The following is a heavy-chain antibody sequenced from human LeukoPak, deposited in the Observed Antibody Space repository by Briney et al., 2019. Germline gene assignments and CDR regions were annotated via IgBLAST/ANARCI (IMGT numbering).Heavy chain of an antibody. Sequence: GESLKISCKISGYSFTSYWIAWVRQKPGKGLEWMGIIYPGDSDTRYNPSFQDQVTISADKSISTAYLQWSSLKASDTAMYYCARQRFTMRAYAGNWFDPWGQGTLVTVSS. D-gene: IGHD3-10*01. J-gene: IGHJ5*02. CDR2: IYPGDSDT. CDR3: ARQRFTMRAYAGNWFDP. V-gene: IGHV5-51*01. CDR1: GYSFTSYW.